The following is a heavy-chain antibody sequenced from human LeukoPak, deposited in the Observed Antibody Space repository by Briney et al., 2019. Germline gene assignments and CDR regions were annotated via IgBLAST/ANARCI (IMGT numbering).Heavy chain of an antibody. CDR1: GGSISSGGYY. CDR2: IYYSGST. J-gene: IGHJ4*02. D-gene: IGHD2/OR15-2a*01. Sequence: SQTLSLTCTVSGGSISSGGYYWSWIRQHPGKGLEWIEYIYYSGSTYYNPSLKSRVTISVDTSKNQFSLKLSSVTAADTAVYYCAGHHPRNTVDFWGQGTLVTVSS. V-gene: IGHV4-31*03. CDR3: AGHHPRNTVDF.